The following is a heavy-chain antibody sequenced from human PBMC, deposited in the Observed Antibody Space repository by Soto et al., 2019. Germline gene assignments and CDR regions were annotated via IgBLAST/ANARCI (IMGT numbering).Heavy chain of an antibody. CDR1: GFTFSSFG. Sequence: EVQLLESGGGLVQPGGSLRLSCAASGFTFSSFGMNWVRQAPGKGLEWISYISGSDSTIYYADSVKGRFNISRDNAKNPLYLQMNSLRDSDTAVNYCARDVILTVSYGLSNYWGQGTLVTVSS. CDR3: ARDVILTVSYGLSNY. CDR2: ISGSDSTI. J-gene: IGHJ4*02. V-gene: IGHV3-48*02. D-gene: IGHD1-26*01.